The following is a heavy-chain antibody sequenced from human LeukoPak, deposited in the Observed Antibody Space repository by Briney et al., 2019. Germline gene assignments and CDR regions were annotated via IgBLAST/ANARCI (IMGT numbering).Heavy chain of an antibody. V-gene: IGHV3-30*18. D-gene: IGHD2-2*01. CDR2: ISYDGSNK. CDR1: GFTFSSYG. J-gene: IGHJ4*02. Sequence: GGSLRLSCAASGFTFSSYGMHWVRQAPGKGLEWVAVISYDGSNKYYADSVKGRFTISRDNSKNTLYLQMNSLRPEDTAVYYCAKAGCSSSLSCRIDYWGQGTLVTVSS. CDR3: AKAGCSSSLSCRIDY.